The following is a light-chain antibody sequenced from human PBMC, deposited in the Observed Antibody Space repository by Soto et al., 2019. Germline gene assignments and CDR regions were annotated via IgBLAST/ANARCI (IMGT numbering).Light chain of an antibody. J-gene: IGKJ4*01. CDR3: QQSFTTPLT. CDR2: VAS. V-gene: IGKV1-39*01. CDR1: QSMGRF. Sequence: DIQMTQSPSSLSASVGDRVTITCRASQSMGRFLNWNQQKPGKAPNVLINVASTLRSGVPSRFSGSGSGTDFNLTINSLQPEDVATYFCQQSFTTPLTFGGGTTVEIK.